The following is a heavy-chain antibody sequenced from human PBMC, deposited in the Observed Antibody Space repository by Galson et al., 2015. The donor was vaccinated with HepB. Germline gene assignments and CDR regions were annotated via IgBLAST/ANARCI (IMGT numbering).Heavy chain of an antibody. CDR2: IDWDDDK. J-gene: IGHJ4*02. Sequence: PALVKPTPTLTLTCTFSGFSLSTSGMCVSWIRQPPGKALEWLARIDWDDDKYYSTSLKTRLTISKDTSKNQVVLTMTNMDPVDTATYYCARTDKWGYGSGSFYFDYWGQGTLVTVSS. CDR1: GFSLSTSGMC. CDR3: ARTDKWGYGSGSFYFDY. D-gene: IGHD3-10*01. V-gene: IGHV2-70*11.